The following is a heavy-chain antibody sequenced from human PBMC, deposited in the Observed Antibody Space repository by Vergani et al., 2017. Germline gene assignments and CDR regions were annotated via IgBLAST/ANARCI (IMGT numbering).Heavy chain of an antibody. CDR2: ISYDGSNK. D-gene: IGHD6-13*01. Sequence: QVQLVESGGGVVQPGRSLRLSCPASGFTFSSYAMHWVRQAPGKGLEWVAVISYDGSNKYYADSVKGRFTISRDNSKTTLYLQMNSLRAEDTAVYYCARDRIAAPVPYYYYYYMDVWGKGTTVSVSS. CDR3: ARDRIAAPVPYYYYYYMDV. CDR1: GFTFSSYA. V-gene: IGHV3-30-3*01. J-gene: IGHJ6*03.